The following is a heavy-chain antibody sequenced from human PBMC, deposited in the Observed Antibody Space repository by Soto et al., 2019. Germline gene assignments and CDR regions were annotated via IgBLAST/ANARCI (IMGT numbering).Heavy chain of an antibody. CDR3: ARDEIAAAGTVGWYDP. J-gene: IGHJ5*02. D-gene: IGHD6-13*01. CDR1: GGSISSGGYY. Sequence: SETLSLTCTVSGGSISSGGYYWSWIRQHPGKGLEWIGYIYYSGSTYYNPSLKSRVTISVDTSKNQFSLKLSSVTAADTAVYYCARDEIAAAGTVGWYDPWGQGTLVTVSS. CDR2: IYYSGST. V-gene: IGHV4-31*03.